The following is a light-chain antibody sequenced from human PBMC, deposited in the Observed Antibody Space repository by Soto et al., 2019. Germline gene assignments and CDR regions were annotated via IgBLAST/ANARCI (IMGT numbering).Light chain of an antibody. Sequence: QSVLTQPPSVSGSHGQSVTISCTGTSSDVGSYNRVSWYQQPPGTAPKLMIYEVSNRPSGVPDRFSGSKSGNTASLTISGLQAEDEADYYCSSYTGSSTYVFGTGTKVTVL. CDR2: EVS. V-gene: IGLV2-18*02. J-gene: IGLJ1*01. CDR1: SSDVGSYNR. CDR3: SSYTGSSTYV.